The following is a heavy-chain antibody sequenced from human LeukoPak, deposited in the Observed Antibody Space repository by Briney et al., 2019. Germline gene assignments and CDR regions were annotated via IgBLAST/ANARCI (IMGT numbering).Heavy chain of an antibody. J-gene: IGHJ5*02. CDR1: GGSISSSSYY. D-gene: IGHD3-22*01. Sequence: NASETLSLTCTVSGGSISSSSYYWGWIRQPPGKGLEWIGEINHSGSTNYNPSLRSRVTISVDRSKNQFSLSLSSVTAADTAVFYCARGPGTMIEVAGFWFDPWGQGTLVTVSS. V-gene: IGHV4-39*07. CDR2: INHSGST. CDR3: ARGPGTMIEVAGFWFDP.